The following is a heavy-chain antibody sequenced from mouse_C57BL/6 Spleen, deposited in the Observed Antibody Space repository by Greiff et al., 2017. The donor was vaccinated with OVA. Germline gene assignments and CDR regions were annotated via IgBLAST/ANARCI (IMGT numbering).Heavy chain of an antibody. CDR1: GFTFSSYA. Sequence: EVKLMESGGGLVKPGGSLKLSCAASGFTFSSYAMSWVRQTPEKRLEWVATISDGGSYTYYPDNVKGRFTISRDNAKNNLYLQMSHLKSEDTAMYYCARVGTTASYWYFDVWGTGTTVTVSS. J-gene: IGHJ1*03. D-gene: IGHD1-2*01. CDR2: ISDGGSYT. CDR3: ARVGTTASYWYFDV. V-gene: IGHV5-4*03.